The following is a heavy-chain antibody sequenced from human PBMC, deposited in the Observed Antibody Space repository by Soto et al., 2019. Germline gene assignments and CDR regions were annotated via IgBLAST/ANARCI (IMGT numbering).Heavy chain of an antibody. V-gene: IGHV3-30-3*01. Sequence: GGSLRLSCAASGFTFSSYAMHWVRQAPGKGLEWVAVISYDGSNKYYADSVKGRFTISRDNSKNTLYLQMNSLRAEDTAVYYCARDSDAFPQGPLDYWGQGTLVTVSS. CDR3: ARDSDAFPQGPLDY. CDR2: ISYDGSNK. CDR1: GFTFSSYA. J-gene: IGHJ4*02.